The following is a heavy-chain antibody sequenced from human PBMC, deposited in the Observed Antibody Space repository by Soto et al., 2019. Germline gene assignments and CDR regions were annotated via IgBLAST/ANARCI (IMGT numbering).Heavy chain of an antibody. CDR1: GYTFTSYV. V-gene: IGHV1-18*01. D-gene: IGHD6-6*01. CDR3: ARSVEYSSSPGFDP. Sequence: GASVKVSCKASGYTFTSYVISWVRQAPGQGLEWMGWISAYNGNTNYAQKLQGRVTMTTDTSTSTAYMELRSLRSDDTAVYYCARSVEYSSSPGFDPWGQGTLVTVSS. CDR2: ISAYNGNT. J-gene: IGHJ5*02.